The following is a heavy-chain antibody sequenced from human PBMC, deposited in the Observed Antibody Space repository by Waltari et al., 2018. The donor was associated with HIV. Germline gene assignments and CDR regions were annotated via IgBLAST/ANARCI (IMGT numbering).Heavy chain of an antibody. J-gene: IGHJ4*02. D-gene: IGHD3-3*01. V-gene: IGHV3-23*01. CDR1: GFTFSSYA. CDR3: AKDGYYDFWSGYDKLDHFDY. Sequence: TASGFTFSSYAMSWVRQAPGKGLEWVSAISGSGGSTYYADSVKGRFTISRDNSKNTLYLQMNSLRAEDTAVYYCAKDGYYDFWSGYDKLDHFDYWGQGTLVTVSS. CDR2: ISGSGGST.